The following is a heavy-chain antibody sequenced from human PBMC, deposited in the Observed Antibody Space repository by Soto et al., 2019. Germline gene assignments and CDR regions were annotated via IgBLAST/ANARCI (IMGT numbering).Heavy chain of an antibody. Sequence: AETLSLSCTVSGGSISSYYWSWIRQPPGKGLEWIGYIYYGGSTNYNPSLKSRVTISVDTSKNQFSLKLSSVTAADTAVYYCARDLATSQWLVGMDVWGQGTTVTVSS. V-gene: IGHV4-59*01. CDR1: GGSISSYY. J-gene: IGHJ6*02. CDR2: IYYGGST. CDR3: ARDLATSQWLVGMDV. D-gene: IGHD6-19*01.